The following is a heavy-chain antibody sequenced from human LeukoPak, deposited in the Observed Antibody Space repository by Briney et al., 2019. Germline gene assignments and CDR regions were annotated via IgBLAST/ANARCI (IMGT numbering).Heavy chain of an antibody. Sequence: GGSLRLSCAASGFTFSSYSMNWVRQVPGKGLEWVSSISSSSSYIYYADSVKGRFTISRDNSKNTLYLQMNSLRAEDTAVYYCAKDRRGYSYGFAYWGQGTLVTVSS. CDR2: ISSSSSYI. J-gene: IGHJ4*02. CDR3: AKDRRGYSYGFAY. V-gene: IGHV3-21*01. CDR1: GFTFSSYS. D-gene: IGHD5-18*01.